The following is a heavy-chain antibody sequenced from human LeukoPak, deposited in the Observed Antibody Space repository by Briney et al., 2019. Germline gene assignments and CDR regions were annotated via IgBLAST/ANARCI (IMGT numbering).Heavy chain of an antibody. V-gene: IGHV1-2*02. CDR3: ARGITMIVVTSGY. J-gene: IGHJ4*02. CDR2: INPNGGGT. Sequence: DSVKVSCTASGYTFTGYYMHWVRQAPGQGLEWMGWINPNGGGTNYAQKFQGRVTMTRDTSISTAYMELSRLRSDDTAVYYCARGITMIVVTSGYWGQGTLVTVS. CDR1: GYTFTGYY. D-gene: IGHD3-22*01.